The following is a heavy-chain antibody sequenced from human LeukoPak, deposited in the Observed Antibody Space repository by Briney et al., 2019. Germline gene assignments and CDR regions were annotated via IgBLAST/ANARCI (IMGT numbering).Heavy chain of an antibody. J-gene: IGHJ4*02. CDR1: GFTFSSYY. CDR2: INGDESST. Sequence: GGSLRLSCAASGFTFSSYYMHWVRQVPGKGLVWVSRINGDESSTTYADSVKGRFTISRDNAKNTLYLQMNTLRAEDTAVYYCARVRDCGGGSCFSYLDYWGQGTLVTVSS. V-gene: IGHV3-74*01. D-gene: IGHD2-15*01. CDR3: ARVRDCGGGSCFSYLDY.